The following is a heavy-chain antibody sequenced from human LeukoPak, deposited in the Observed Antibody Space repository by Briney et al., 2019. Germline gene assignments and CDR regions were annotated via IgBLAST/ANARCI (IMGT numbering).Heavy chain of an antibody. CDR3: ARNYYDGSGLDY. D-gene: IGHD3-22*01. CDR1: GFTFSSYG. V-gene: IGHV3-30*03. Sequence: GGSLRLSCAASGFTFSSYGMHWVRQAPGKGLEWVAVISYDGSNKYYADSVKGRFTISRDNSKNTLYLQMNSLRAEDTAVYYCARNYYDGSGLDYWGQGTLVTVSS. J-gene: IGHJ4*02. CDR2: ISYDGSNK.